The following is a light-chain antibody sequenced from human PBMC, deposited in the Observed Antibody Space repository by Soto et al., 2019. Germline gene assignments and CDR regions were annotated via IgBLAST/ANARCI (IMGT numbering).Light chain of an antibody. V-gene: IGLV2-14*03. CDR1: SSDVGSSKY. J-gene: IGLJ2*01. CDR2: DVS. CDR3: SSYTSYTPVL. Sequence: QSALTQPASVSGSPGQSITISCTGTSSDVGSSKYVSWYQHHPGEAPKLMIYDVSNRPSGVSDRFSGSKSGNTASLTISGLQAEDEGDYYCSSYTSYTPVLFGGGTKLTFL.